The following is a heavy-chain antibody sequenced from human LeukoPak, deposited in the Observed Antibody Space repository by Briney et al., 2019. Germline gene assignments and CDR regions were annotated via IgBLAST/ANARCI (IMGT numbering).Heavy chain of an antibody. CDR1: GFTFSSYA. CDR2: ISGSGGST. D-gene: IGHD5-12*01. J-gene: IGHJ4*02. V-gene: IGHV3-23*01. CDR3: AKVRPGGDHSDYDRHNKEEYYFDY. Sequence: ETGGSLRLSCAASGFTFSSYAMSWVRQAPGKGLEWVSAISGSGGSTYYADSVKGRFTISRDNSKNTLYLQMNSLRAEDTAVYYCAKVRPGGDHSDYDRHNKEEYYFDYWGQGTLVTVSS.